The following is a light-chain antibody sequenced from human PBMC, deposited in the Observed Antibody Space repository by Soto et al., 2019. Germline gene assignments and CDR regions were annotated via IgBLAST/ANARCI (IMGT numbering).Light chain of an antibody. CDR2: VGTGGIVG. Sequence: QSVLTQPPSASASPGASVTLTCTLTSGNSNYKVDWYQQRPGKGPRFVMRVGTGGIVGSKGDGIPDRFSVLGSGLNRYLTIKNIQEEDESDYHCGADHGSGSNPMWVFGGGTKLTVL. CDR3: GADHGSGSNPMWV. CDR1: SGNSNYK. J-gene: IGLJ2*01. V-gene: IGLV9-49*01.